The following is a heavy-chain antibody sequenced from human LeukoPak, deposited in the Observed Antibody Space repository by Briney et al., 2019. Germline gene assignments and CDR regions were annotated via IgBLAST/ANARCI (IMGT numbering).Heavy chain of an antibody. CDR2: VSSSSSTI. J-gene: IGHJ3*02. Sequence: SGGSLRLSCAASGFTFSSYSMNWVRQAPGKGLEWVSYVSSSSSTIYYADSVKGRFTISRDNAKNSLYLQMNSLRAEDTAVYYCARDEYYEPDAFGIWGQGTMVTVSS. D-gene: IGHD3-3*01. CDR3: ARDEYYEPDAFGI. CDR1: GFTFSSYS. V-gene: IGHV3-48*01.